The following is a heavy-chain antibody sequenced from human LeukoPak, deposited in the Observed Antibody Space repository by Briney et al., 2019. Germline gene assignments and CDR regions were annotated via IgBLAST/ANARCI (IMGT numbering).Heavy chain of an antibody. V-gene: IGHV4-59*08. CDR1: GGSISGYY. J-gene: IGHJ5*02. CDR2: IYYTGST. CDR3: ARHFLTVDWFDP. D-gene: IGHD3-16*01. Sequence: PSETLSLTCTVSGGSISGYYWSWIRQPPGKGLEWIGYIYYTGSTNYNPSLKSRVTISVDTSKNQFSLKLSSVTAADTAVYYCARHFLTVDWFDPWGQGTLVTVSS.